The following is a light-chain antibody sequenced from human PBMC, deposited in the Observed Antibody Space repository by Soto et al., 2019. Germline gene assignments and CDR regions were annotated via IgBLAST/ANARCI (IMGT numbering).Light chain of an antibody. CDR3: GSITRSSTSV. V-gene: IGLV2-14*01. J-gene: IGLJ1*01. Sequence: QSALSHPASVCRSPGQSITISCTGTSSDVGGFEYVSWYQHQPGKAPKLIIYDVTKRPSGVSNRFSGSKSGNTASLTISGIQAEDEGDYYCGSITRSSTSVFGTGTKV. CDR2: DVT. CDR1: SSDVGGFEY.